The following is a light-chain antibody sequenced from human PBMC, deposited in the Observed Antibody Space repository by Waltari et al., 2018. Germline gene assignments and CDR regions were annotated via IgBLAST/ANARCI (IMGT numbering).Light chain of an antibody. CDR1: QRVVKF. V-gene: IGKV3-11*01. J-gene: IGKJ5*01. CDR2: DAS. CDR3: QQRSDWPPSIT. Sequence: QSPVTLSLSPGQMATLSCRASQRVVKFLAWYQKKPGQAPRLLIYDASNRATGIPVTFSGSGSGTDFTLTISSVQPEDFALYFCQQRSDWPPSITFGQGTRLEI.